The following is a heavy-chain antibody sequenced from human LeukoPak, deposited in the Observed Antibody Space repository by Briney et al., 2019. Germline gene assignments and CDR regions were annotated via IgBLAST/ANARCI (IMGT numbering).Heavy chain of an antibody. Sequence: SETLSLTCAVYGGSFSGYYWSWIRQPPGKGLEWIGEINRSGSTNYNPSLKSRVTISVDTSKNQFSLKLSSVTAADTAVYYCARGNGDYPYYYYYGMDVWGQGTTVTVSS. D-gene: IGHD4-17*01. CDR2: INRSGST. V-gene: IGHV4-34*01. CDR1: GGSFSGYY. J-gene: IGHJ6*02. CDR3: ARGNGDYPYYYYYGMDV.